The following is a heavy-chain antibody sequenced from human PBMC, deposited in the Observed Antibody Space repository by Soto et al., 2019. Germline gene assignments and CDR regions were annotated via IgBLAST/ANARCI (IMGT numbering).Heavy chain of an antibody. J-gene: IGHJ4*02. V-gene: IGHV1-3*01. CDR1: GYTFTNYP. Sequence: QVQLVQSGAEVKKPGASVKVSCKASGYTFTNYPLHWVRQAPGQRLEWIGWINVGSDNTKYSQKFQGRVTITRDTSASTAYMELSRLISEDTAVYYCARDLFDFWSGLIHWGQGTLVTVSP. CDR2: INVGSDNT. D-gene: IGHD3-3*01. CDR3: ARDLFDFWSGLIH.